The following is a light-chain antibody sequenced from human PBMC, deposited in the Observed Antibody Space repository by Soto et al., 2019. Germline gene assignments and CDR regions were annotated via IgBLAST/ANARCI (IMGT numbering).Light chain of an antibody. CDR2: KVS. Sequence: DIQMTQSPSTLSASVGDRVTITCRASQSISGWLAWYQQKPGKAPKLLIYKVSSVESGVPSRFSGSGSGTEFTLTISSLQPDDFATYYCQQYKTYWTFGQGTKVEIK. V-gene: IGKV1-5*03. CDR1: QSISGW. CDR3: QQYKTYWT. J-gene: IGKJ1*01.